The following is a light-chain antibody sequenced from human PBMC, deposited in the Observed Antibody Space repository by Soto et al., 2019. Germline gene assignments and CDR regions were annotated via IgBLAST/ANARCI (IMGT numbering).Light chain of an antibody. Sequence: EIVLTQSPGTLSLSPGERATLSCRASQSVTSTYFAWYQQKPGQAPRLLVYAASSRATGIPDRFGGSGSVTDFTLTISRLETEDFAVYYCQHYGASPYTFGQGTKLEIK. J-gene: IGKJ2*01. CDR2: AAS. CDR3: QHYGASPYT. V-gene: IGKV3-20*01. CDR1: QSVTSTY.